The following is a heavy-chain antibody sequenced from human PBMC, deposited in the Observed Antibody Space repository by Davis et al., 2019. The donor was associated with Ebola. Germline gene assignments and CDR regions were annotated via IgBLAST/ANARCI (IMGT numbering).Heavy chain of an antibody. CDR3: AHSWFSSSFTPHDAFDI. CDR1: GFSLSTSGVG. V-gene: IGHV2-5*01. J-gene: IGHJ3*02. D-gene: IGHD6-13*01. CDR2: IYWNDDK. Sequence: SGPTLVKPTQTLTLTCTLSGFSLSTSGVGVGWIRQPPGKALEWLALIYWNDDKRYSPSLKSRLTITKDTSKNQVVLTMTNMDPVDTATYYCAHSWFSSSFTPHDAFDIWGQGTMVTVSS.